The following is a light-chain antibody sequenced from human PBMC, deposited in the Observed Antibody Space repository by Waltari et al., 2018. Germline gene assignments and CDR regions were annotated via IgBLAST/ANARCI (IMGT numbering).Light chain of an antibody. Sequence: EIVLTPSPGTLSLSPGDRATLSCRARQSVSSSYLAWYQQQPGQAPRLLIYAASSRATGIPDRVSGSGSGTDFTLTISRLEPEDFAVFYCQQYGNSPYTFGQGTKLEI. CDR1: QSVSSSY. V-gene: IGKV3-20*01. CDR3: QQYGNSPYT. J-gene: IGKJ2*01. CDR2: AAS.